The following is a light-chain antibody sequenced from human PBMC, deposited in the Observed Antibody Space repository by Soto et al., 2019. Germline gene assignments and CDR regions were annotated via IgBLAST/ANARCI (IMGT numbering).Light chain of an antibody. CDR1: SSDVGGYDY. CDR2: EVT. CDR3: ATWDDRLNGYV. J-gene: IGLJ1*01. V-gene: IGLV2-8*01. Sequence: QSVLTQPPSASGSPGQTVTISCTVTSSDVGGYDYVPWYQQHPGEAHKLIIYEVTKRPSGVPDRFSGSRSGTSASLAISGLQSEDEADYYCATWDDRLNGYVFGSGTKV.